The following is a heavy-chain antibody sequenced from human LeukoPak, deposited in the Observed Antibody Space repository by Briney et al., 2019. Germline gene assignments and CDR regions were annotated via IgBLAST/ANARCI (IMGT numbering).Heavy chain of an antibody. CDR2: ISSSSSYI. CDR3: ARHPSPGGIDP. V-gene: IGHV3-21*01. CDR1: GFTFSSYS. J-gene: IGHJ5*02. Sequence: KPGGSLRLSCAASGFTFSSYSMNWVRQSPGKGLEWVSSISSSSSYIYYADSVKGRFTISRDNAKNSLYLQMNSLRAEDTAVYYCARHPSPGGIDPWGQGTLVTVSS. D-gene: IGHD3-16*01.